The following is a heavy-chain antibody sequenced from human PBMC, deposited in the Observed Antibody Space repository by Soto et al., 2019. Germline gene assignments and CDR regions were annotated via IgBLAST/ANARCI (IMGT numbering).Heavy chain of an antibody. Sequence: SETLSLTCAVSGGSISSGGYSWGWIRQPPGQGLEWIGYIYHSGSTYYNPSLKSRVTISVDRSKNQFSLKQSSVTAADTAVYYCARDRRYYGSGAPAGRRQYGMEVWGQGTTVTVSS. CDR2: IYHSGST. J-gene: IGHJ6*02. D-gene: IGHD3-10*01. CDR3: ARDRRYYGSGAPAGRRQYGMEV. CDR1: GGSISSGGYS. V-gene: IGHV4-30-2*01.